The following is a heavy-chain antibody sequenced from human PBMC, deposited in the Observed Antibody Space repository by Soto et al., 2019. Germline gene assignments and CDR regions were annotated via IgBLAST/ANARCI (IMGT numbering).Heavy chain of an antibody. CDR3: ARVGDYYDSSGSSGDFQH. CDR2: ISSSGSTI. CDR1: GFTFSSYE. J-gene: IGHJ1*01. D-gene: IGHD3-22*01. V-gene: IGHV3-48*03. Sequence: GGSLRLSCAASGFTFSSYEMNWVRQAPGKGLEWVSYISSSGSTIYYADSVKGRFTISRDNAKNPLYLQMNSLRAEDTAVYYCARVGDYYDSSGSSGDFQHWGQGTLVTV.